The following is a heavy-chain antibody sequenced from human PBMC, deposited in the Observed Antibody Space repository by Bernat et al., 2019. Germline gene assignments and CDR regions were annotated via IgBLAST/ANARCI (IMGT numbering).Heavy chain of an antibody. CDR3: VKEGAYSGIYGDS. D-gene: IGHD1-26*01. CDR1: GFTFTTYA. J-gene: IGHJ5*01. Sequence: EVQLLESGGALEQPGGSLRLSCASSGFTFTTYAMTWVRQAPGKGLEWVSTISGRGIANYADPVKGRFTISRDNSRNTLYLQMNSLRVEDTALYYCVKEGAYSGIYGDSWGQGTLVTVSS. CDR2: ISGRGIA. V-gene: IGHV3-23*01.